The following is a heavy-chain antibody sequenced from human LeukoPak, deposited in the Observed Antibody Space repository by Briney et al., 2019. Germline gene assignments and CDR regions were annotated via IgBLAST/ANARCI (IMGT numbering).Heavy chain of an antibody. J-gene: IGHJ4*02. CDR1: GFTFSTYS. V-gene: IGHV3-48*01. D-gene: IGHD2-8*01. CDR2: ISSSSSTI. Sequence: GGSLRLSCAASGFTFSTYSMNWVRQAPGKGLEWVSYISSSSSTIYYADSVKGRFAISRDNAKNSLYLQMNSPRAEDTAVYYCASPRGYCTSGVCDAFDSWGQGTLVTVSS. CDR3: ASPRGYCTSGVCDAFDS.